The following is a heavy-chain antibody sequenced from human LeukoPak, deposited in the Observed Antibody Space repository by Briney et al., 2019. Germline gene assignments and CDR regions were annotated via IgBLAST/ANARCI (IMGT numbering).Heavy chain of an antibody. CDR1: GFTFDDYA. V-gene: IGHV3-9*01. CDR2: ISWNSGSI. Sequence: GGSLRLFSAASGFTFDDYAMHWVRQAPGKGLEWVSGISWNSGSIGYADSVKGRFTISRDNAKNSLYLQMNSLRAEDTALYYCAKDIGYSYGYYYYYGMDVWGQGTTVTVSS. D-gene: IGHD5-18*01. J-gene: IGHJ6*02. CDR3: AKDIGYSYGYYYYYGMDV.